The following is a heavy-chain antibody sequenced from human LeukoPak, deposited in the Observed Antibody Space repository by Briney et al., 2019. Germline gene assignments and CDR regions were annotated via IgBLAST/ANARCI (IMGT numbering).Heavy chain of an antibody. CDR1: GFTFSSYP. V-gene: IGHV3-23*01. Sequence: GGSLRLSCAASGFTFSSYPMSWIRQAPGKGPEWVSCILDSGVSTHYADSVKGRFTISRDNSKNTLYLQMNSLRAEDTAVYYCAKDYPRKSNWFDPWGQGTLVTVSS. J-gene: IGHJ5*02. CDR2: ILDSGVST. CDR3: AKDYPRKSNWFDP.